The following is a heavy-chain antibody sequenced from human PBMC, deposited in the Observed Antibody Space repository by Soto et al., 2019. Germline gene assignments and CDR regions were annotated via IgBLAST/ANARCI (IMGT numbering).Heavy chain of an antibody. CDR2: ISYDGSNK. J-gene: IGHJ4*02. CDR3: ARFERTYYYDSSPDY. D-gene: IGHD3-22*01. V-gene: IGHV3-30-3*01. CDR1: GFTFSSYA. Sequence: PGGSLRLSXAASGFTFSSYAMHWVRQAPGKGLEWVAVISYDGSNKYYADSVKGRFTISRDNSKNTLYLQMNSLRAEDTAVYYCARFERTYYYDSSPDYWGQGTLVTVSS.